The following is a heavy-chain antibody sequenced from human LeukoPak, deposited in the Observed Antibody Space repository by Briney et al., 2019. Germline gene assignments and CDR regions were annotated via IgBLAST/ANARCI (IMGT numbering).Heavy chain of an antibody. CDR2: IWYDGSNK. V-gene: IGHV3-33*06. D-gene: IGHD1-26*01. J-gene: IGHJ4*02. CDR3: AKDIWTNIVGATFDY. Sequence: GRSLRLSCAASGFTFSSYGMHWVRQAPGKGLEWVAVIWYDGSNKYYADSVKGRFTISRDNSKNTLYLQMNSLRAEDTAVYYCAKDIWTNIVGATFDYWGQGTLVTVSS. CDR1: GFTFSSYG.